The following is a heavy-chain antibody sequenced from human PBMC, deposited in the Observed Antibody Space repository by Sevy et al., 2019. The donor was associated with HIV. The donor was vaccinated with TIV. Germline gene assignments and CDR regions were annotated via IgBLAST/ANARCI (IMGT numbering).Heavy chain of an antibody. Sequence: ASVKVSCKASGGTFSSYAISWVRQAPGQGLEWMGGIIPIFGTANYAQMFQGRVTITADESTSTAYMELSSLRSEDTAVYYCARAREGEAYCGGDCSIDYWGQGTLVTVSS. V-gene: IGHV1-69*13. J-gene: IGHJ4*02. D-gene: IGHD2-21*02. CDR2: IIPIFGTA. CDR1: GGTFSSYA. CDR3: ARAREGEAYCGGDCSIDY.